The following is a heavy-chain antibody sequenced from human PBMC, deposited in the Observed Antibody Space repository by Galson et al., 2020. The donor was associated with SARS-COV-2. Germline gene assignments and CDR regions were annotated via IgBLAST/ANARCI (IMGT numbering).Heavy chain of an antibody. CDR1: GYTFSDYS. CDR3: ARAGPTTLDTFDI. Sequence: GESLKISCKASGYTFSDYSFHWVRQAPGQRLEWMAWTIPANGYTKYSQEFQDRVTISWDTPASTAYMELSSLSSEDLAVYYCARAGPTTLDTFDIWGQGTKVTVSS. J-gene: IGHJ3*02. CDR2: TIPANGYT. V-gene: IGHV1-3*02. D-gene: IGHD4-4*01.